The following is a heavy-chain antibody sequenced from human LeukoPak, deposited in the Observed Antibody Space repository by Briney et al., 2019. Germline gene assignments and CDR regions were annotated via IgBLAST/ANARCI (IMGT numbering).Heavy chain of an antibody. Sequence: SETLSLTCNVSGGSISSGDYYWSWIRQPPGKGLEWIGYIYYSGSTYYNPSLKSRVTISVDTSKNQFSLKLSSVTAADTAVYYCARQRLGGAFDIWGQGTMVTVSS. J-gene: IGHJ3*02. CDR1: GGSISSGDYY. V-gene: IGHV4-30-4*08. D-gene: IGHD3-16*01. CDR3: ARQRLGGAFDI. CDR2: IYYSGST.